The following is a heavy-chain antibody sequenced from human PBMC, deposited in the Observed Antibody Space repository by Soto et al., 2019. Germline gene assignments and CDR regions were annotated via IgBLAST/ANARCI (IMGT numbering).Heavy chain of an antibody. D-gene: IGHD1-26*01. CDR1: GGSISSYY. Sequence: SEPLSLPGTVSGGSISSYYWSRNRQPPGKGLEWIGYIYYSGSTNYNPSLKSRVTISVDTSKNQFSLKLSSVTAADTAVYYCARDQAVGATMGRWFDPWGQGTLVTVSS. CDR2: IYYSGST. CDR3: ARDQAVGATMGRWFDP. V-gene: IGHV4-59*01. J-gene: IGHJ5*02.